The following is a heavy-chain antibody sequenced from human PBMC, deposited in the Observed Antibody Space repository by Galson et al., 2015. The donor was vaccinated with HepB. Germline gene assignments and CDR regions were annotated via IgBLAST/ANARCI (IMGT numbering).Heavy chain of an antibody. D-gene: IGHD3-10*01. Sequence: SVKVSCKASGGTFSNYAITWVRQAPGQGLEWMGRIIPILGIANYAQKFQARVTNTADKSTSTAYMELSSLRSEDTAVYYCATRRAGGSGNYYTFDYWGQGTLVTVSS. V-gene: IGHV1-69*04. J-gene: IGHJ4*02. CDR2: IIPILGIA. CDR3: ATRRAGGSGNYYTFDY. CDR1: GGTFSNYA.